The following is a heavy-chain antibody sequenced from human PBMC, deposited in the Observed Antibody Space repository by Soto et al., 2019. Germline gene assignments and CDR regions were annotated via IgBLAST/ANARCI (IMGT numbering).Heavy chain of an antibody. CDR3: ASSEAVAGTDYYYGMDV. CDR1: GFTVSSNY. Sequence: GGSLRLSCAASGFTVSSNYMSWVRQAPGKGLEWASVIYSGGSTYYADSVKGRFTISRDNSKNTLYLQMNSLRAEDTAVYYCASSEAVAGTDYYYGMDVWGQGTTVTVSS. J-gene: IGHJ6*02. CDR2: IYSGGST. D-gene: IGHD6-19*01. V-gene: IGHV3-53*01.